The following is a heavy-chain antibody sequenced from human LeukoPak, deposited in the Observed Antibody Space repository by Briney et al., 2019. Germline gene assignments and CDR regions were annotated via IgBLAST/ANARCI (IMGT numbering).Heavy chain of an antibody. D-gene: IGHD3-10*01. J-gene: IGHJ4*02. Sequence: GGSLRLSCAASGFTFSSYGIHWARQAPGKGLEWVANINQPGRAEYYADSVKGRFTISKDNARNSLYLQMNSLRVEDTAVYYCARDYYTSGSHDYWGQGTLVTVSS. CDR2: INQPGRAE. CDR3: ARDYYTSGSHDY. V-gene: IGHV3-7*01. CDR1: GFTFSSYG.